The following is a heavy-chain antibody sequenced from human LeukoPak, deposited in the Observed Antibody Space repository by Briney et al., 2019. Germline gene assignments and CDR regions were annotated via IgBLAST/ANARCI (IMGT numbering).Heavy chain of an antibody. Sequence: PWGSLRLSCAASGFTVSSNYMSWVRQAPGKGLEWVSVIYSGGSTYYADSVKGRFTISRDNSKNTLYLQMNSLRAEDTAVYYCARAENLVVVTATPSAFDIWGQGTMVTVSS. V-gene: IGHV3-66*01. CDR3: ARAENLVVVTATPSAFDI. CDR1: GFTVSSNY. CDR2: IYSGGST. J-gene: IGHJ3*02. D-gene: IGHD2-21*02.